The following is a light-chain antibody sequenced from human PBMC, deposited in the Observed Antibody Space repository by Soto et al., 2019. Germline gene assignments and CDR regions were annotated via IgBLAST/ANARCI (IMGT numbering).Light chain of an antibody. Sequence: DIQMTQSPSSLSASVGDRVTITCRASQTISDFLNWYQHKPGKAPNLLIYATSSLRSGVPSRFSGSGSGTHFTLTISSLQPEDFATYYCPQSFSTPLTFGGGTKVEIK. CDR1: QTISDF. V-gene: IGKV1-39*01. CDR2: ATS. J-gene: IGKJ4*01. CDR3: PQSFSTPLT.